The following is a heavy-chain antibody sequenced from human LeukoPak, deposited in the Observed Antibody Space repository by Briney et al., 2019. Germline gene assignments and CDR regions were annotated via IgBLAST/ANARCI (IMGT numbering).Heavy chain of an antibody. Sequence: GGSLRLSCAASGFTFADYAMHWVRQAPGKGLEWVSGISWNSGSIGYADSVKGRFTISRDNAKNSLYLQMNSLRAEDTALYYCAKGYCSSTSCYYFDYWGQGTLVAVSS. J-gene: IGHJ4*02. CDR1: GFTFADYA. D-gene: IGHD2-2*01. CDR2: ISWNSGSI. CDR3: AKGYCSSTSCYYFDY. V-gene: IGHV3-9*01.